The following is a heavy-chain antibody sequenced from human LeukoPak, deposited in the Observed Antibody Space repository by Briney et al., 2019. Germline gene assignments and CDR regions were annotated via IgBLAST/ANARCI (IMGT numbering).Heavy chain of an antibody. CDR2: IPYDGSNK. D-gene: IGHD3-10*01. CDR1: GFTFSRFG. J-gene: IGHJ6*03. Sequence: GGSLRLSCAASGFTFSRFGMHWVRQAPAKGLEWVAFIPYDGSNKYYADSVKGRFAISRDNSKNTLYLQMYSLRAEDTAVYYCAKGVGGSANYYYMDVWGKGTTVTVSS. CDR3: AKGVGGSANYYYMDV. V-gene: IGHV3-30*02.